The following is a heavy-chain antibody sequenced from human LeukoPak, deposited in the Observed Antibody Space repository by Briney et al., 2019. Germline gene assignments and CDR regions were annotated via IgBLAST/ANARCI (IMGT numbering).Heavy chain of an antibody. CDR1: GGSISSGSYY. Sequence: SETLSLTCTVSGGSISSGSYYWSWIRQPAGKGLEWIGRIYTSGSTNYNPSLKSRVTISVDTSKNQFSLKLSSVTAADTAVYYCARGRAAARVYYFDYWGQGTLVTVSS. D-gene: IGHD6-13*01. J-gene: IGHJ4*02. CDR2: IYTSGST. V-gene: IGHV4-61*02. CDR3: ARGRAAARVYYFDY.